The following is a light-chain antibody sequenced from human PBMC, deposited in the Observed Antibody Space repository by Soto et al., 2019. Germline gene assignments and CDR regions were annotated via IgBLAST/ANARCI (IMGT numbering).Light chain of an antibody. CDR2: GTS. CDR1: QSVSSSY. CDR3: QQYGNSPYT. V-gene: IGKV3-20*01. Sequence: EIVLTQSRGTLSLSPGERATLSCRASQSVSSSYLTWYQQKPGQAPRLLIYGTSSRATGIPDRFSGSGSGTDLTLTISRLEPEDFAVYYCQQYGNSPYTFGQGTKLEIK. J-gene: IGKJ2*01.